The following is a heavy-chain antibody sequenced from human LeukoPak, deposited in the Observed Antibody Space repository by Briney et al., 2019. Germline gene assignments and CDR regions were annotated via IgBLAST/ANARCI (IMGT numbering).Heavy chain of an antibody. CDR2: KYASGSS. CDR3: ARHGGGVRSPFDY. CDR1: GGSIGFSY. V-gene: IGHV4-4*09. D-gene: IGHD3-16*01. Sequence: SETLSLTCTVSGGSIGFSYWSWIRQSPGKGLARIGYKYASGSSNYNPSLKSRVTLSIDTSKSQFSLKLRSATAADTAVYYCARHGGGVRSPFDYWGQGTVVTVSS. J-gene: IGHJ4*02.